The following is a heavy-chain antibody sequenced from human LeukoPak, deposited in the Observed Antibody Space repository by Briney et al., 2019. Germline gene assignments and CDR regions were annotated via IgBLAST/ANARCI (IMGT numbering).Heavy chain of an antibody. V-gene: IGHV3-74*01. D-gene: IGHD3/OR15-3a*01. Sequence: PGGSLRLSCAVSGFTFSNYWMHWVRQAPGKGLVWVARINSDGRSTNYGDSVKGRFTISRDNAKTTLYLQMNSLRAEDTAVYYCARVSDWKFNYWGQGTLVTVSS. CDR2: INSDGRST. CDR1: GFTFSNYW. CDR3: ARVSDWKFNY. J-gene: IGHJ4*02.